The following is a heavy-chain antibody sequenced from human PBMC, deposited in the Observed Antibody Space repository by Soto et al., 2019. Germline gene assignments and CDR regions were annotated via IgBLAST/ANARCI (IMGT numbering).Heavy chain of an antibody. Sequence: GGSLRLSCAASGFTFTNAWTNWVRQAPGKGLEWVGRIKSKTDGGTTDYAAPVRGRFTISRDDSKNTLYLQMNSLKTEDTAVYYCTTSIRFWNGMDVWGQGTTVTVSS. CDR2: IKSKTDGGTT. CDR3: TTSIRFWNGMDV. J-gene: IGHJ6*02. D-gene: IGHD3-3*01. V-gene: IGHV3-15*07. CDR1: GFTFTNAW.